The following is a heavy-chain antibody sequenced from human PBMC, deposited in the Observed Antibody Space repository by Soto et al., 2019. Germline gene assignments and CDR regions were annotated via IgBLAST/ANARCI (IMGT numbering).Heavy chain of an antibody. CDR3: ARGIATGQLDP. CDR2: INPDNGNT. D-gene: IGHD2-15*01. J-gene: IGHJ5*02. V-gene: IGHV1-3*01. Sequence: ASVKISCKASGYTFTRYTMNWVRQAPGQRLEWMGWINPDNGNTKSSQKFQDRVIITRDTSASTAYMDLSSLRSEDTAVYYCARGIATGQLDPWGQGTLVTVSS. CDR1: GYTFTRYT.